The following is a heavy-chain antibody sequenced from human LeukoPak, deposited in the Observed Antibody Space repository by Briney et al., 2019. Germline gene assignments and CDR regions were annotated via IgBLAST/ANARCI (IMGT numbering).Heavy chain of an antibody. D-gene: IGHD3-10*01. J-gene: IGHJ6*02. CDR3: TRDPSFSVPYYYYGMDV. CDR1: GFAVSSNY. Sequence: GGSLRLSCAASGFAVSSNYMSWVRQTPGKGLEWVSVIYSGGSTYYADSVKGRFTISRDNSKNTLYLQMNSLRAEDTAVYYCTRDPSFSVPYYYYGMDVWGQGTTVTVSS. CDR2: IYSGGST. V-gene: IGHV3-53*01.